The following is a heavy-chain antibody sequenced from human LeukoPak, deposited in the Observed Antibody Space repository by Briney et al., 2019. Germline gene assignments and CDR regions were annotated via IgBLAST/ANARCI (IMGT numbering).Heavy chain of an antibody. CDR2: IWYDGNNK. CDR1: GFTFSSYG. D-gene: IGHD3-22*01. CDR3: TRGYYDSSGSIDY. J-gene: IGHJ4*02. Sequence: PGGSLRLSCAASGFTFSSYGMHWVRQAPGKGLEWVAVIWYDGNNKYYADSVKGRFTISRDNSKNTLYLQMNSLRAEDTAVYYCTRGYYDSSGSIDYWGQGTLVTVSS. V-gene: IGHV3-33*01.